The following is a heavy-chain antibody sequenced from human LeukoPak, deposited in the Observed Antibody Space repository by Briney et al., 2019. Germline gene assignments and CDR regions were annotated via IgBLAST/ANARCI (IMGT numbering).Heavy chain of an antibody. CDR1: GYTLTELS. CDR3: ARGLYYYGSGSYYRRWFYP. V-gene: IGHV1-24*01. Sequence: ASVKVSCKVSGYTLTELSMHWVRQAPGKGLEWMGGFDPEDGETIYAQKFQGRVTMTEDTSTDTAYMELSSLRSEDTAVYYCARGLYYYGSGSYYRRWFYPWGQGTLVTVSS. D-gene: IGHD3-10*01. CDR2: FDPEDGET. J-gene: IGHJ5*02.